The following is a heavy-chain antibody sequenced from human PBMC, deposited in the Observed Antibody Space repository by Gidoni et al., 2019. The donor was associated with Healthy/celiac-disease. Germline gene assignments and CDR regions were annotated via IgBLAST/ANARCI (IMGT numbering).Heavy chain of an antibody. CDR3: ARVRGIVVVPAYYGMDV. CDR2: INHSGST. CDR1: GGSFSGYY. J-gene: IGHJ6*02. D-gene: IGHD2-2*01. V-gene: IGHV4-34*01. Sequence: QVQLQQWGAGLLKPPETLSLTCAVYGGSFSGYYWSWIRQPPGKGLEWIGEINHSGSTNYNPSLKSRVTISVDTSKNQFSLKLSSVTAADTAVYYCARVRGIVVVPAYYGMDVWGQGTTVTVSS.